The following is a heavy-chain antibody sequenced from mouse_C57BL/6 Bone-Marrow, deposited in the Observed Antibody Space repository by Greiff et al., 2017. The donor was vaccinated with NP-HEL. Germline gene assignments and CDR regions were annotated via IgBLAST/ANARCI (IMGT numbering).Heavy chain of an antibody. Sequence: EVHLVESGAELVRPGASVKLSCTASGFNIKDDYMPWVKQRPEQGLEWIGWIDPENGDTEYASKFQGKATITADTSSNTAYLQLSSLTSEDTAVYYCTTFYSNSFAYWGQGTLVTVSA. J-gene: IGHJ3*01. D-gene: IGHD2-5*01. CDR1: GFNIKDDY. V-gene: IGHV14-4*01. CDR3: TTFYSNSFAY. CDR2: IDPENGDT.